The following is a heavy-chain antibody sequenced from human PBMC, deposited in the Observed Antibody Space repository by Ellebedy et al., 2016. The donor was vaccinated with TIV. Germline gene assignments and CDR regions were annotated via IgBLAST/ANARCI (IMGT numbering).Heavy chain of an antibody. CDR2: INADTGNT. Sequence: ASVKVSXKASGYPFTTHDIHWVRQAPGQSLEWMGWINADTGNTKYSQKFQGRVTIVRDTSATTAYMELGSLTSEDTAVYYCAREGYYDIMTGYSGNWFDPWGQGTLVTVSS. J-gene: IGHJ5*02. V-gene: IGHV1-3*01. D-gene: IGHD3-9*01. CDR3: AREGYYDIMTGYSGNWFDP. CDR1: GYPFTTHD.